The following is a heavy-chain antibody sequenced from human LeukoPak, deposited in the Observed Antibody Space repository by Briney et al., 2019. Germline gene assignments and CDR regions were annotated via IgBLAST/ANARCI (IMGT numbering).Heavy chain of an antibody. J-gene: IGHJ6*03. CDR2: ISISSSYI. CDR1: GLTFSSYS. CDR3: ARDLPSGSYIYYYYMDV. Sequence: GRSLTPSQAPSGLTFSSYSINWVRQAPGRWLGCVSSISISSSYIYYADSVKGRFTISRDNAKNSLYLQMNSLRAEDTDVYYCARDLPSGSYIYYYYMDVWGKGTTVTISS. D-gene: IGHD1-26*01. V-gene: IGHV3-21*01.